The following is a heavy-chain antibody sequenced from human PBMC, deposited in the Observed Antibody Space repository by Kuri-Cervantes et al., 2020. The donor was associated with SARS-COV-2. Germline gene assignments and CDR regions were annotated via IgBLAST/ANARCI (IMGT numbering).Heavy chain of an antibody. J-gene: IGHJ5*02. CDR3: ARDHSGSYSRGFDP. CDR2: LDTSGST. V-gene: IGHV4-61*09. Sequence: LRLSCAVSGVSVSGGTYYWSWIRQPAGKGLEWIGHLDTSGSTTYNPPLKSRVTMSVDTSKNQFSLKLSSVTAADTAVYYCARDHSGSYSRGFDPWGQGTLVTVSS. D-gene: IGHD1-26*01. CDR1: GVSVSGGTYY.